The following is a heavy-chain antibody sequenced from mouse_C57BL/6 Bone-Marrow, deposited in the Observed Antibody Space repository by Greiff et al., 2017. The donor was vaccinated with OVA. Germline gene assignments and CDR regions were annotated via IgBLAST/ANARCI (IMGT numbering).Heavy chain of an antibody. CDR3: AIWGDYDYDWFAY. J-gene: IGHJ3*01. Sequence: QVHVKQPGAELVKPGASVKVSCKASGYTFTSYWMHWVKQRPGQGLEWIGRIHPSDSDTNYNQKFKGKATLTVDKSSSTAYMQLSSLTSEDSAVYYCAIWGDYDYDWFAYWGQGTLVTVSA. D-gene: IGHD2-4*01. CDR2: IHPSDSDT. V-gene: IGHV1-74*01. CDR1: GYTFTSYW.